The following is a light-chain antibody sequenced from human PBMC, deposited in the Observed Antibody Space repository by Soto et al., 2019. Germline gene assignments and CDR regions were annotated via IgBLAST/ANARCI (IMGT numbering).Light chain of an antibody. Sequence: QSALTQPPSVSGAPGQRVTISCTGSSSNIGAGYHVHWYQQIPGTAPKLLIYGNSNRPSGVPDRFSGSKSGTSASLAITGLQAEDEADYYCQSYDSSLSGSVFGGGTQLTVL. CDR3: QSYDSSLSGSV. J-gene: IGLJ3*02. CDR2: GNS. CDR1: SSNIGAGYH. V-gene: IGLV1-40*01.